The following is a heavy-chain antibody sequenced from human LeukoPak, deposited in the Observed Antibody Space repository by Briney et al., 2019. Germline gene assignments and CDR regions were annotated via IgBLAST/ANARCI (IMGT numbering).Heavy chain of an antibody. CDR3: AKDMGQLYYYYGMDV. J-gene: IGHJ6*02. D-gene: IGHD6-13*01. V-gene: IGHV3-9*01. CDR1: GFTFDDYA. CDR2: ISWNSGSI. Sequence: PGRSLRLSCAASGFTFDDYAMHWVRQASGRGLERVSGISWNSGSIGYAESVKGRFTISRDNAKNSLYLQMNSLRAEDTALYYRAKDMGQLYYYYGMDVWGQGTTVTVSS.